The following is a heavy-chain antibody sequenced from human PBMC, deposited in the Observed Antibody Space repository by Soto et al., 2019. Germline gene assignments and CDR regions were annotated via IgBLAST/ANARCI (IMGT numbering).Heavy chain of an antibody. CDR3: ARQPTTGDTDLWFDP. CDR1: GGSISTSRSY. CDR2: IFYSGST. D-gene: IGHD2-21*01. V-gene: IGHV4-39*01. Sequence: SETLSLTCNVSGGSISTSRSYWAWIRQPPGKGLEWLANIFYSGSTYYNPSLASRVTVSVDTSKNEFSLKLRSVTAADTAVYYCARQPTTGDTDLWFDPWGQGTLVTISS. J-gene: IGHJ5*02.